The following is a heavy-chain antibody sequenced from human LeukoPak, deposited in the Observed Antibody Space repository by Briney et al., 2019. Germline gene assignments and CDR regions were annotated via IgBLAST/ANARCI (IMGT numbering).Heavy chain of an antibody. V-gene: IGHV4-34*01. CDR1: GGSFSGYY. J-gene: IGHJ4*02. D-gene: IGHD3-16*01. Sequence: KPSETLSLTCAVYGGSFSGYYWSWIRQPPGKGLEWIGEINHSGSTNYNPALKSRVTISIDRSTNQFTLKLSSVTAADTAVYYCARHPSGGWGFDSWGQGTLVTVSS. CDR2: INHSGST. CDR3: ARHPSGGWGFDS.